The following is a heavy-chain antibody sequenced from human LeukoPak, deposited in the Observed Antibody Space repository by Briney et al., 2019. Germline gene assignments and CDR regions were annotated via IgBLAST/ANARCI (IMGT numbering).Heavy chain of an antibody. CDR1: GFTFSSYW. CDR2: INSDGSST. CDR3: ARGVRWLQSGYAFDI. J-gene: IGHJ3*02. Sequence: QPGGSLRLSCAASGFTFSSYWMPWVRQAPGKGLVWVSAINSDGSSTSYADSVKGRFTISRDNAKNTLYLQMNSLRAEDTAVYYCARGVRWLQSGYAFDIWGQGTMVTVSS. V-gene: IGHV3-74*01. D-gene: IGHD5-24*01.